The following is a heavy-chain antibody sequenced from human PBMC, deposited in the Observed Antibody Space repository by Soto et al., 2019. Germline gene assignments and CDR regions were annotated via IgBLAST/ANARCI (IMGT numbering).Heavy chain of an antibody. V-gene: IGHV3-23*01. CDR2: ISGRGSST. D-gene: IGHD6-19*01. CDR3: AKGTESVAANYFHL. J-gene: IGHJ2*01. Sequence: EVQLLESGGDLVKPGGSLRLSCVASGFTFSSYAMNWVRQAPGKGLEWVSTISGRGSSTSYADSVKGRFSISRDNPKTTLLLQMNSLRAEDTAVYDGAKGTESVAANYFHLWGRGTLVTFSS. CDR1: GFTFSSYA.